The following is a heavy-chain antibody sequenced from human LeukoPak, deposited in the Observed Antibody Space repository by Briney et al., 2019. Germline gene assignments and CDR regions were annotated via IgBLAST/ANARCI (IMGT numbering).Heavy chain of an antibody. CDR3: AKADSSGWYRRGGAFDI. CDR1: GFTFSNYA. Sequence: GGSLKLSCAASGFTFSNYAMNWARQAPGKGLEWVSAISGSGGSTYYADSVKGRFTISRDNSKNTPYLQMNSLRAEDTAVYYCAKADSSGWYRRGGAFDIWGQGTMVTVSS. D-gene: IGHD6-19*01. J-gene: IGHJ3*02. CDR2: ISGSGGST. V-gene: IGHV3-23*01.